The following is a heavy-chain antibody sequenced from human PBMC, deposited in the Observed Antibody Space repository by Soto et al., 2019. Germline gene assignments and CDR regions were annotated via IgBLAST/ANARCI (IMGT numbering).Heavy chain of an antibody. CDR1: GFTFSSYA. CDR3: AKGQWELLLYFDY. CDR2: ISGSGGST. Sequence: EVQLLESGGGLVQPGGSLRLSCAASGFTFSSYAMSWVRQAPGKGLEWVSAISGSGGSTYYADSVKGRFTISRDNSKNTLYLQMNSLRTEDTAVYYCAKGQWELLLYFDYWGQGTLVTVSS. V-gene: IGHV3-23*01. D-gene: IGHD1-26*01. J-gene: IGHJ4*02.